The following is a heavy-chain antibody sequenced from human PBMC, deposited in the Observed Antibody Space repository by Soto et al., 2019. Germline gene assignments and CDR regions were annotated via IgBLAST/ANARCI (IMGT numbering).Heavy chain of an antibody. CDR1: GDSIRSYY. CDR2: VFHTGNA. CDR3: AREQYNWKI. J-gene: IGHJ4*02. Sequence: SETLSLTCSVSGDSIRSYYWTWIRQPPGKGLQWIGYVFHTGNANYNPSLKSRVTISEDASKNQVSLRLTSVTAADTAVYFCAREQYNWKIWGQGTLVTAPQ. D-gene: IGHD1-20*01. V-gene: IGHV4-59*01.